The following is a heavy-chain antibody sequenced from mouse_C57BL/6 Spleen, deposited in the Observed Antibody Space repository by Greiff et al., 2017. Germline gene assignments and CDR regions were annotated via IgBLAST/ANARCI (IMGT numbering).Heavy chain of an antibody. CDR2: INPNYGTT. CDR3: ARSRDDGNSYAWYFDV. Sequence: VQLKQSGPELVKPGASVKISCKASGYSFTDYNMNWVKQSNGKSLEWIGVINPNYGTTSYNQKFKGKATLTVDKSSSTAYMQLNSLTSEDSAVYYCARSRDDGNSYAWYFDVWGTGTTVTVSS. D-gene: IGHD1-1*01. V-gene: IGHV1-39*01. CDR1: GYSFTDYN. J-gene: IGHJ1*03.